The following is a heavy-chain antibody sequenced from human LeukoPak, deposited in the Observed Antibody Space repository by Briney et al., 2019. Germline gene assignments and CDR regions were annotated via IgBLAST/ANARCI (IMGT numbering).Heavy chain of an antibody. J-gene: IGHJ4*02. V-gene: IGHV3-7*01. CDR2: INQDGSHK. D-gene: IGHD6-6*01. CDR3: ARIGYSSSSFDY. Sequence: GGSLRLSCVASGFTFSIYWMRWVRQAPGKGLEWVANINQDGSHKYYVDSVEGRFTISRDNPKNSVYLQVNSLRAEDTAVYYCARIGYSSSSFDYWGQGTLVTVSS. CDR1: GFTFSIYW.